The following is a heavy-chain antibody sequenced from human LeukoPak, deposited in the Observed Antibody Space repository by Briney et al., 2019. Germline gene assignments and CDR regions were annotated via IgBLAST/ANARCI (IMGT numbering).Heavy chain of an antibody. Sequence: ASVKVSCKASGYTFTGYYMHWVRQAPGQGLEWMGWINPNSGGTNYAQKFQGGVTMTRDTSISTAYMELSRLRSDDTAVYYCARGGVTMIVVPYQGYWGQGTLVTVSS. CDR1: GYTFTGYY. CDR3: ARGGVTMIVVPYQGY. D-gene: IGHD3-22*01. J-gene: IGHJ4*02. CDR2: INPNSGGT. V-gene: IGHV1-2*02.